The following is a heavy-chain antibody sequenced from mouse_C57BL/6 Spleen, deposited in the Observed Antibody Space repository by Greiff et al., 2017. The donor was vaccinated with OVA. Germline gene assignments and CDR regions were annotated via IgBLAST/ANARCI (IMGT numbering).Heavy chain of an antibody. J-gene: IGHJ4*01. CDR3: AGDSHYYAMDY. CDR2: IYPGDGDT. V-gene: IGHV1-82*01. CDR1: GYAFRSSW. Sequence: QVQLQQSGPELVKPGASVKISCKASGYAFRSSWMNWVKQRPGKGLEWIGRIYPGDGDTNYNGKFKGKATLTADKSSSTAYMQLSSLTSEDSAVYCCAGDSHYYAMDYWGQGTSVTVSS.